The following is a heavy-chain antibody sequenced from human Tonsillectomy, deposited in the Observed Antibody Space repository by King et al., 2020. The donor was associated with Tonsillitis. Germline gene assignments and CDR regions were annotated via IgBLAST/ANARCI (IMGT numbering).Heavy chain of an antibody. Sequence: VQLQQWGARLLKPSETLSLTCAVYGVSFSGYYWTWIRQPPGKGLEWIGEINHSGSTNYNPSLKSRVTISVDTSKNQFSLTLSSVTAADTAVYYCARGGGTIFGVIVADSYYYYMDVWGKGTTVTVSS. J-gene: IGHJ6*03. CDR3: ARGGGTIFGVIVADSYYYYMDV. CDR2: INHSGST. CDR1: GVSFSGYY. D-gene: IGHD3-3*01. V-gene: IGHV4-34*01.